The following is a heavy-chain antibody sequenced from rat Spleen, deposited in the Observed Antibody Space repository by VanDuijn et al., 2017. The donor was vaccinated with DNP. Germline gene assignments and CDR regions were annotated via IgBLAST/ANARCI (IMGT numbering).Heavy chain of an antibody. CDR3: ARHGSWFAY. Sequence: EVQLVESGGGLVQPGRSLKLSCAASGFTFSDYAMAWVRQAPKKGLEWVATISYDGSRTYYRDSVKGRFTISRDNAKSTLYLQMDSLRSEDTATYYCARHGSWFAYWGQGTLVTVSS. J-gene: IGHJ3*01. D-gene: IGHD5-1*01. CDR2: ISYDGSRT. V-gene: IGHV5-17*01. CDR1: GFTFSDYA.